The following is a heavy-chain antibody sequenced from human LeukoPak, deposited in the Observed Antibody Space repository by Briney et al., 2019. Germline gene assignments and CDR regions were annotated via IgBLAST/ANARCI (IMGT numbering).Heavy chain of an antibody. Sequence: ASETLPLTCAVYGGSFSGYYWSWIRQPPGKGLEWIGEINHSGSTNHNPSLKSRVTISVDTSKNQFSLKLSSVTAADTAVYYCAREAYLGARRYMDVWGEGTTVTISS. CDR1: GGSFSGYY. D-gene: IGHD6-6*01. CDR3: AREAYLGARRYMDV. CDR2: INHSGST. V-gene: IGHV4-34*01. J-gene: IGHJ6*03.